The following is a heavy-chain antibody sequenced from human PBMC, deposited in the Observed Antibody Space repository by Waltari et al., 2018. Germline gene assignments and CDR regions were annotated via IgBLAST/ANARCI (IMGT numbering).Heavy chain of an antibody. J-gene: IGHJ6*02. V-gene: IGHV1-46*03. D-gene: IGHD3-3*02. CDR3: TRDKLDYYNGMDV. CDR1: GDTFSSYF. CDR2: INPSDGGT. Sequence: QVQLVQSGAEVKKPGASVKVSCRTSGDTFSSYFIFWVLQAPGQGLEWLGIINPSDGGTNYPQKSQDRVTMTRDTSTSTVYMELRSLRSEDTAVYYCTRDKLDYYNGMDVWGQGTTVTVSS.